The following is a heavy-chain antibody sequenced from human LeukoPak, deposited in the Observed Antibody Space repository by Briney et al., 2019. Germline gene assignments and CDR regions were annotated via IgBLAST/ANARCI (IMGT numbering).Heavy chain of an antibody. D-gene: IGHD6-13*01. CDR1: GYTFTGYY. V-gene: IGHV1-2*02. Sequence: ASVKVSCKASGYTFTGYYMHWVRQAPGQGLEWMRWINPNSGGTNYAQKFQGRVTMTRDTSISTAYMELSRLRSDDTAVYYCARPAAGQNWFDPWGQGTLVTVSS. J-gene: IGHJ5*02. CDR3: ARPAAGQNWFDP. CDR2: INPNSGGT.